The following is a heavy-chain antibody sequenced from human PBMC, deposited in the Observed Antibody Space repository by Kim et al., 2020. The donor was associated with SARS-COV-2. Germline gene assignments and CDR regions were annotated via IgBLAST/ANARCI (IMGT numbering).Heavy chain of an antibody. J-gene: IGHJ6*02. V-gene: IGHV4-31*03. Sequence: SETLSLTCTVSGGSISSGGYYWSWIREHPGKGLEWIGYIYYSGSTYYNPSLKSRVTISVDTSKNQFSLKLSSVTAADTAVYYCARDRGIAAAERHYYGMDVWGQGTTVTVSS. CDR3: ARDRGIAAAERHYYGMDV. CDR1: GGSISSGGYY. D-gene: IGHD6-13*01. CDR2: IYYSGST.